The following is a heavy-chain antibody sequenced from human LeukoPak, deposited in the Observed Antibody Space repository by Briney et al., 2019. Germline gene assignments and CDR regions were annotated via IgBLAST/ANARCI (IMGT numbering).Heavy chain of an antibody. CDR3: AKDALDCSGGSCYGGNWYFDL. CDR2: ISGSGGST. D-gene: IGHD2-15*01. V-gene: IGHV3-23*01. CDR1: GFTFSSYA. Sequence: GGSLRLSCAAYGFTFSSYAMSWVRQAPGKGLEWVSAISGSGGSTYYADSVKGRFTISRGNSKNTLFLQMNSLRAEDTAVYYCAKDALDCSGGSCYGGNWYFDLWGRGTLVTVSS. J-gene: IGHJ2*01.